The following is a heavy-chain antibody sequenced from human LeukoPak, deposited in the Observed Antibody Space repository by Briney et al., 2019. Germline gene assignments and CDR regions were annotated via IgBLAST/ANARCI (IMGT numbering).Heavy chain of an antibody. D-gene: IGHD3-10*01. CDR3: ARGYGSGSYVFDY. J-gene: IGHJ4*02. CDR2: ISYGGGYE. V-gene: IGHV3-30-3*01. CDR1: GFTFSSYA. Sequence: PGRSLRLSCAASGFTFSSYAMHXXRQAPGKGLXXXSLISYGGGYEYYADSVRGRFTISRDNSKNTVYLQLNSLRAEDTAVYYCARGYGSGSYVFDYWGQGTLVTVSS.